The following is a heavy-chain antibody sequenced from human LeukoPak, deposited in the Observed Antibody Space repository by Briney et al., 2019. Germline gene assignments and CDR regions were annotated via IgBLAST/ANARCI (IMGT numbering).Heavy chain of an antibody. D-gene: IGHD3-10*01. CDR3: AKDSVERPKIWLGEFVYGMDV. Sequence: PGGSLRLSCAASGFTFSSYAMSWVRQAPGKGLEWVSAISGSGGSTYYADSVKGRFTISRDNSKNTLYLQMNSLRAEDTAVYYCAKDSVERPKIWLGEFVYGMDVWGQGTTVTVSS. CDR2: ISGSGGST. CDR1: GFTFSSYA. V-gene: IGHV3-23*01. J-gene: IGHJ6*02.